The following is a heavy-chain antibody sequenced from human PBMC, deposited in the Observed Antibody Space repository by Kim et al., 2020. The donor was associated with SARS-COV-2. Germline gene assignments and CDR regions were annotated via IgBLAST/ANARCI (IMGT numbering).Heavy chain of an antibody. V-gene: IGHV4-39*01. CDR3: ASEDYYDSSGYIYNWFDP. D-gene: IGHD3-22*01. CDR2: IYYSGST. Sequence: SETLSLTCTVSGGSISSSSYYWGWIRQPPGKGLEWIGSIYYSGSTYYNPSLKSRVTISVDTSKNQFSLKLSSVTAADTAVYYCASEDYYDSSGYIYNWFDPWGQGTLVTVSS. J-gene: IGHJ5*02. CDR1: GGSISSSSYY.